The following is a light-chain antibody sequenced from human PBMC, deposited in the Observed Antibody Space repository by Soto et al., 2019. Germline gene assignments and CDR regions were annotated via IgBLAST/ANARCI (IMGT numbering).Light chain of an antibody. Sequence: SYELTQPLSVSVALGQTARITCGGNNIGSKNVHWYQLNPGQAPVLVIYRDTNRPSGIPERFSGSNSGNTATLAISGAQVGDDADYYCQVWDSSTVVFGGGTKLTVL. V-gene: IGLV3-9*01. CDR2: RDT. CDR3: QVWDSSTVV. J-gene: IGLJ3*02. CDR1: NIGSKN.